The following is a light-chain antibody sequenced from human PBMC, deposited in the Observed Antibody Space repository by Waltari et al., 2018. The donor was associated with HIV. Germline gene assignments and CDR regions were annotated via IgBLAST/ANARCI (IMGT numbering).Light chain of an antibody. CDR2: EVR. CDR1: SSDVGGDTY. J-gene: IGLJ1*01. Sequence: QSALTQPPSASGSPGQSVTISCTGTSSDVGGDTYVSWYQQHPGKAPKLIIYEVRKRPSGVPYLFSGSKSSNTAALTVSGLQAEDEADYYCSSYSANNNFDVFGTGTKVTVL. V-gene: IGLV2-8*01. CDR3: SSYSANNNFDV.